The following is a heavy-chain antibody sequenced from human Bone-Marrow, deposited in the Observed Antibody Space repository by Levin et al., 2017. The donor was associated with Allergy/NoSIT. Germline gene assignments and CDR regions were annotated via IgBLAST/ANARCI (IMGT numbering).Heavy chain of an antibody. Sequence: SGESLKISCAASGFTFSSHYMAWVRQAPGKGPEWISYISQPSDNILYADSVKGRFTVSRDNAKKSLYLQMNSLRAEDTAIYYCVREELRNYGWPDYWGQGTLVTVSS. D-gene: IGHD3-10*01. J-gene: IGHJ4*02. V-gene: IGHV3-11*01. CDR1: GFTFSSHY. CDR2: ISQPSDNI. CDR3: VREELRNYGWPDY.